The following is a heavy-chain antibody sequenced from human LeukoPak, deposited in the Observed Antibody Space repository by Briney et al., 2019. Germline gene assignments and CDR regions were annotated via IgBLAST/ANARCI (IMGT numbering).Heavy chain of an antibody. D-gene: IGHD2-2*01. Sequence: PGGPPRLSCAASGFTFSSDSMTWVRQAPGKGLEWVPTISGSGVSTFYADPVKGRFTISRDNSKNTLYLHLNSLSAEDTAVYYCAKDSFSTTWGQGTLVTVSS. CDR3: AKDSFSTT. CDR1: GFTFSSDS. CDR2: ISGSGVST. V-gene: IGHV3-23*01. J-gene: IGHJ4*02.